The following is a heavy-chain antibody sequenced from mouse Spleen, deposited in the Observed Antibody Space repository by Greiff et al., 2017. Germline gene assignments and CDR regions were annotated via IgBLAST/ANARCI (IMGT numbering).Heavy chain of an antibody. CDR3: ARTYYDDDEAWFAD. D-gene: IGHD2-4*01. V-gene: IGHV1-64*01. J-gene: IGHJ3*01. CDR2: IHPNSGST. Sequence: QVPLQQPGAALVKPGASVKLSCKASCYTFTSYWMPWVKQRPGQGLEWIGMIHPNSGSTHYNEKFKSKATLTVDKSSSTAYMPLSSLTSEDSAVYYCARTYYDDDEAWFADWGQGTLVTVSA. CDR1: CYTFTSYW.